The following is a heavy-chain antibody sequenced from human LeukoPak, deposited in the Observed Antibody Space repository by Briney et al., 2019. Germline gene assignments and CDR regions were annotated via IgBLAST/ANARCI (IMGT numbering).Heavy chain of an antibody. CDR3: ARYCSTRCSPSGFDF. J-gene: IGHJ4*02. V-gene: IGHV3-23*01. Sequence: GGSLRLTCAASGFAFSSYAMSWVRQAPGKGLEWVSAISSGGGYTYHADSVKGRFTISRDDSKNTLYLQMSSLRAEDTAVYYCARYCSTRCSPSGFDFWGRGTLATVSS. D-gene: IGHD2-2*01. CDR2: ISSGGGYT. CDR1: GFAFSSYA.